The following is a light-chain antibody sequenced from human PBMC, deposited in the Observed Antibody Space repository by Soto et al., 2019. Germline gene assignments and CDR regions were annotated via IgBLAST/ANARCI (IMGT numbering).Light chain of an antibody. CDR1: QSVTSNY. J-gene: IGKJ4*01. CDR3: QQYGSSTPLS. V-gene: IGKV3-20*01. CDR2: GAS. Sequence: TPSPATLALPPRERATLSCRASQSVTSNYLGWYQQKPGQAPRLLIYGASSRATGIPDRFSGSGSGTDFTLTISRLEPEDFAVYYCQQYGSSTPLSFGGGTKVDI.